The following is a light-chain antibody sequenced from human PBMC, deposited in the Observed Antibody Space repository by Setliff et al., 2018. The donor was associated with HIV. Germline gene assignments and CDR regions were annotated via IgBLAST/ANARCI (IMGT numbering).Light chain of an antibody. V-gene: IGKV3-20*01. CDR1: ESVSNNY. Sequence: IVLTQSPGTLSLSPGERATLSCRASESVSNNYLAWYQQRPGQAPRLLVYGASSGATGIPARFSGSGSGTDFTLTISRLEPEDFAVYYCQQYGSSPWTFGQGTKVDIK. CDR3: QQYGSSPWT. J-gene: IGKJ1*01. CDR2: GAS.